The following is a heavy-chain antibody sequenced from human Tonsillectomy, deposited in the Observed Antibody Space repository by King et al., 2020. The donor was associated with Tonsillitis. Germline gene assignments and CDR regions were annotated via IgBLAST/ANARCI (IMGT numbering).Heavy chain of an antibody. Sequence: EVQLVESGGGLVQPGGSLRLSCAASGFTFSSYAMNWVRQAPGKGLEWVSGISGSGGSTYYADSVKGRFTISRDNSKSTLSLQMNSLRAEDTAIYYCAKDFTLIRGVVDAFDIWGQGTMVTVSS. CDR2: ISGSGGST. CDR1: GFTFSSYA. V-gene: IGHV3-23*04. CDR3: AKDFTLIRGVVDAFDI. J-gene: IGHJ3*02. D-gene: IGHD3-10*01.